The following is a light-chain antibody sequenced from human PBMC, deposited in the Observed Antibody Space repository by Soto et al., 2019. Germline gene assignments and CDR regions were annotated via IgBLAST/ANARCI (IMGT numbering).Light chain of an antibody. CDR1: QSISSW. CDR3: QQLYT. J-gene: IGKJ2*01. Sequence: DIQMTQSPSTLSASVGDRVTITCRASQSISSWLAWYQQKPGKAPKLLIYKASSLESGVPSKFSGSGSGPEFTLTISSLQPDDFATYYCQQLYTFGQGTKLEIK. CDR2: KAS. V-gene: IGKV1-5*03.